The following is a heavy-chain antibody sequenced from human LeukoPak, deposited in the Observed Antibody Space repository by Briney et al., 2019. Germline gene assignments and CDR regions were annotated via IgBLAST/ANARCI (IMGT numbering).Heavy chain of an antibody. CDR2: MNPNSGNT. D-gene: IGHD3-3*01. J-gene: IGHJ4*02. CDR1: GYTFTSYD. CDR3: ARVNKYYDFLSGYSRDLDY. V-gene: IGHV1-8*01. Sequence: WASVKVSCKASGYTFTSYDINWVRQATGQGLEWMGWMNPNSGNTGYAQKFQGRVTMTRNTSISTAYMELSSLRSEDTAVYYCARVNKYYDFLSGYSRDLDYWGQGTLVTVSS.